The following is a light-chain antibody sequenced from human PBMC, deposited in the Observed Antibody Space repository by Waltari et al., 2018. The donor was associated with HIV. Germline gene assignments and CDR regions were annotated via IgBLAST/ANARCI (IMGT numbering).Light chain of an antibody. J-gene: IGLJ3*02. V-gene: IGLV2-23*01. CDR3: LTYVSDSGTWK. Sequence: QSPLTQPASVSGNPGQSVTIPCTGTNIDVGNYNLVSWYQQHPGKAPKLLIYDASKRPSGVSSRFSGSKSGYWASLTISGLLAEDESYYFCLTYVSDSGTWKFGGGTYLTV. CDR2: DAS. CDR1: NIDVGNYNL.